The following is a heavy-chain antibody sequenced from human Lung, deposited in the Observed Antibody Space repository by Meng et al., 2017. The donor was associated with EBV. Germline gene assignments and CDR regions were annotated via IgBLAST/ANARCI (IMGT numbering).Heavy chain of an antibody. V-gene: IGHV4-4*02. D-gene: IGHD2-21*01. Sequence: QVQLQESGPGPVKPSGTLSLTCTVSSASISSNNYWTWVRQSPGKGLEWIGEIYHNENTNYNPSLMSRVTMSLDKSKNHFSLKLSSVTAADTAVYYCARDSDSAYSLGYWGQGTLVTVSS. CDR2: IYHNENT. CDR1: SASISSNNY. J-gene: IGHJ4*02. CDR3: ARDSDSAYSLGY.